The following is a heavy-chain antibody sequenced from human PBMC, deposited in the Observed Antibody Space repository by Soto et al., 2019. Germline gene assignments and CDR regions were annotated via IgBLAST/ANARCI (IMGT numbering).Heavy chain of an antibody. V-gene: IGHV3-7*05. J-gene: IGHJ4*02. Sequence: EVQLVESGGGLVQPGGSLRLACAASGFTFSTYWMSWVRQAPGKGLEWVANVNQDGSEKYYVDSVKGRFTLSRDNAKNWLDPEMNRRGGWEAAVFYLSEGWGAVSSSSLRHYFDYWGQGTLVTVSS. D-gene: IGHD6-6*01. CDR1: GFTFSTYW. CDR2: VNQDGSEK. CDR3: SEGWGAVSSSSLRHYFDY.